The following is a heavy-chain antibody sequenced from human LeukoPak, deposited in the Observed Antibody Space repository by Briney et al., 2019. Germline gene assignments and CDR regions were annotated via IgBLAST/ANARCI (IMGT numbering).Heavy chain of an antibody. CDR1: GYTFTSYA. Sequence: ASVKVSCKASGYTFTSYAMHWVRQAPGQRLEWMGWINAGNGNTKYSQKFQGRVTITADESTSTAYMELSSLRSEDTAVYYCARDSSGYYRYWGQGTLVTVSS. V-gene: IGHV1-3*01. J-gene: IGHJ4*02. CDR2: INAGNGNT. D-gene: IGHD3-22*01. CDR3: ARDSSGYYRY.